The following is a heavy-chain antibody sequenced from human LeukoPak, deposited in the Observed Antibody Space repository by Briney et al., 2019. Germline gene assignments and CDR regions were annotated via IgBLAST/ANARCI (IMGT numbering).Heavy chain of an antibody. J-gene: IGHJ4*02. V-gene: IGHV4-39*07. Sequence: SETLSLTCTVSGGSISDNSYYWGWIRQPPGKGLEWIGSIYYSGSTYYNPSLKSRVTISVDTSKTQFSLKLSSVTAADTAVYYCARVATYYYDSSGYSDYWGQGTLVTVSS. CDR3: ARVATYYYDSSGYSDY. CDR2: IYYSGST. D-gene: IGHD3-22*01. CDR1: GGSISDNSYY.